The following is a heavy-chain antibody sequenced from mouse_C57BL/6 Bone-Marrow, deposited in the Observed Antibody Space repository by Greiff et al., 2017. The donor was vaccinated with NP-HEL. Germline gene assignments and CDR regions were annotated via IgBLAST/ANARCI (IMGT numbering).Heavy chain of an antibody. Sequence: VQLQQSGAELVKPGASVQLSCKASGYTFTSYWMQWVKQRPGQGLEWIGEIDPSDSYTNYNQKFKGKATLTVDTSSSTAYMQLSSLTSEDSAVYYCARYSNFFYFDDWGQGTTLTVSS. V-gene: IGHV1-50*01. CDR1: GYTFTSYW. CDR2: IDPSDSYT. J-gene: IGHJ2*01. D-gene: IGHD2-5*01. CDR3: ARYSNFFYFDD.